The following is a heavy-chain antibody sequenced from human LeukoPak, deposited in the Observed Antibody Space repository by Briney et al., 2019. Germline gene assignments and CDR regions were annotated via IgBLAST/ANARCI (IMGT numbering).Heavy chain of an antibody. CDR1: GGSFSGYY. CDR2: INHSGST. D-gene: IGHD3-10*01. Sequence: SETLSLTCAVYGGSFSGYYWSWIRQPPGKGLEWIGKINHSGSTNYNPSLKSRVTISVDTSKNQFSLKLSSVTAADTAVYYCARRRPYYYGSGSYSPYFDYWGQGTLVTVSS. V-gene: IGHV4-34*01. J-gene: IGHJ4*02. CDR3: ARRRPYYYGSGSYSPYFDY.